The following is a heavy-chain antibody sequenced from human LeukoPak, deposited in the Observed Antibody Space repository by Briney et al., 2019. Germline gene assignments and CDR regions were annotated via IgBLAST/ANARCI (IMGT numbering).Heavy chain of an antibody. V-gene: IGHV1-18*01. CDR1: GYTFNNYG. J-gene: IGHJ3*02. Sequence: ASVKVSCKASGYTFNNYGITWVRQTPGQGLEWMAWINTYHGNTNYAQKVQGRVTVTTDTSTNTAYMELRSLRSDDTAVYYCAREGAAGPAFDIWGQGTMITVSS. D-gene: IGHD3-10*01. CDR3: AREGAAGPAFDI. CDR2: INTYHGNT.